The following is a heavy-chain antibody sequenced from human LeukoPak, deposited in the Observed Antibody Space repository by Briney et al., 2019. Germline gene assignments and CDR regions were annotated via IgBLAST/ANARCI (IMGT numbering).Heavy chain of an antibody. CDR1: GFTFDDYG. CDR3: VRETPIAVAGTIYFYFYMDV. CDR2: INWNGGST. Sequence: GGSLRLSCAASGFTFDDYGMSWVRQAPGKGLEWVSGINWNGGSTTYADSVRGRFTISRDNAKNSLYLQMSSLRAEDTALYYCVRETPIAVAGTIYFYFYMDVWGKGTTVTVSS. D-gene: IGHD6-19*01. J-gene: IGHJ6*03. V-gene: IGHV3-20*04.